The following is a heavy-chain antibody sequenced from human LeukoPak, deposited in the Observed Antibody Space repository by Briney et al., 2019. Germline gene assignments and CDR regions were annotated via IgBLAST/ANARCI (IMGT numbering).Heavy chain of an antibody. Sequence: VASVKVSCKASGYTFTSYGISWVRQAPGQGLEWMGWISAYNGNTNYAQKLQGRVTMTTDTSTSTAYMELRSLRSDDTAVYYCATDGGYYWNYCFDYWGQGTLVTVSS. V-gene: IGHV1-18*01. CDR3: ATDGGYYWNYCFDY. D-gene: IGHD1-1*01. J-gene: IGHJ4*02. CDR2: ISAYNGNT. CDR1: GYTFTSYG.